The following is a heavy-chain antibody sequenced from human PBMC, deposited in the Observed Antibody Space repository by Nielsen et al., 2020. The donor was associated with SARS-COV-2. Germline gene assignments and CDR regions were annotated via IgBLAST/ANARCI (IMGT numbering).Heavy chain of an antibody. CDR3: AKDGFVRGDALDL. V-gene: IGHV3-23*01. Sequence: GGSLRLSCAASGFTFNIYAMAWVRRAPGRGLQWVKGVSSSGGSTYYTDSVKGRFTIPRDNSKNTLYLEMHSLRVEDTAVYYCAKDGFVRGDALDLWGQGTMVTVSS. CDR1: GFTFNIYA. D-gene: IGHD3-10*01. CDR2: VSSSGGST. J-gene: IGHJ3*01.